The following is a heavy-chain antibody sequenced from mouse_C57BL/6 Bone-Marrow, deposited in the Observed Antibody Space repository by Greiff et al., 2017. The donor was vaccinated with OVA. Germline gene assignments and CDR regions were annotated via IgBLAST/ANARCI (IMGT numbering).Heavy chain of an antibody. V-gene: IGHV1-22*01. CDR2: INPNNGGT. D-gene: IGHD3-1*01. CDR3: ARLGYWYFDV. CDR1: GYTFTDYN. J-gene: IGHJ1*03. Sequence: EVQLVESGPELVKPGASVKMSCKASGYTFTDYNMHWVKQSHGKSLEWIGYINPNNGGTSYNQKFKGKATLTVNKSSSTAYMELRSLTSEDSAVYYCARLGYWYFDVWGTGTTVTVSS.